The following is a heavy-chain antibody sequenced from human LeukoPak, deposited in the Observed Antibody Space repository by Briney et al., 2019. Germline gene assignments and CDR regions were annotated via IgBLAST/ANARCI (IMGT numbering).Heavy chain of an antibody. Sequence: SETLSLTCAVYGGSFSGYYWSWIREPPGKGLEWIGEINHSGRPNYNPSLKSRVTISVDTTKNQFSLKLSSVTAADTAVYYCARGQGLRYFDWLRRYYFDYWGQGTLVTVSS. D-gene: IGHD3-9*01. V-gene: IGHV4-34*01. CDR1: GGSFSGYY. CDR2: INHSGRP. CDR3: ARGQGLRYFDWLRRYYFDY. J-gene: IGHJ4*02.